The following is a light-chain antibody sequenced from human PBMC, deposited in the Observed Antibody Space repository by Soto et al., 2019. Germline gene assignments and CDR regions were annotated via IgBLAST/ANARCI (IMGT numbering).Light chain of an antibody. V-gene: IGLV2-14*03. CDR3: SSFGSRSRLEV. CDR1: SSDSGGYQY. CDR2: DVS. Sequence: QSALTQPASVSGSPGQSITISCTGVSSDSGGYQYVSWYQQHPGKAPKLLIYDVSNRPSGVSNRFSGSESGTTASLTISGLQADDEADYYCSSFGSRSRLEVFGTGTKVTVL. J-gene: IGLJ1*01.